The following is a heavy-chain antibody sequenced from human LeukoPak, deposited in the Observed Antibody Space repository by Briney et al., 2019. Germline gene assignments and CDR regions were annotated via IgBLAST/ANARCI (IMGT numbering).Heavy chain of an antibody. Sequence: GGSLRLSCAASGFIFSTYGMHWVRQAPGKGLEWVGRIKSKTDGGTTDYAAPVKGRFTISRDDSKNTLYLQMNSLKTEDTAVYYCTTDGVPAVKNYYYYYMDVWGKGTTVTVSS. CDR3: TTDGVPAVKNYYYYYMDV. CDR2: IKSKTDGGTT. V-gene: IGHV3-15*01. D-gene: IGHD2-2*01. CDR1: GFIFSTYG. J-gene: IGHJ6*03.